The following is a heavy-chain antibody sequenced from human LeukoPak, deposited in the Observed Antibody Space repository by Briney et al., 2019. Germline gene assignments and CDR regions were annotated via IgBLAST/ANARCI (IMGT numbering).Heavy chain of an antibody. CDR3: ARPITMYYDSSGYCSDAFDI. CDR1: GYTFTGYY. Sequence: ASVKVSCKASGYTFTGYYMHWVRQAPGQGLEWMGRINPNSGGTNYAQKFQGRVTMTRDTSISTAYMELSRLRSDDTAVYYCARPITMYYDSSGYCSDAFDIWGQGTMVTVSS. J-gene: IGHJ3*02. D-gene: IGHD3-22*01. CDR2: INPNSGGT. V-gene: IGHV1-2*06.